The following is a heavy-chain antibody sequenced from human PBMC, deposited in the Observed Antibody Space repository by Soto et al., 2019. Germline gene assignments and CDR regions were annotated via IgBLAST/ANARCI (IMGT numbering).Heavy chain of an antibody. J-gene: IGHJ4*02. V-gene: IGHV4-30-4*01. D-gene: IGHD4-4*01. CDR1: GGSISSGDYY. CDR2: IYYSGST. Sequence: QVQLQESGPGLVKPSQTLSLTCTVSGGSISSGDYYWSWIRQPPGKGLEWIGYIYYSGSTYYNPSPKSRVTYAVDPPKNRFPLKLRSVPAADAAVYYCPRGNPGPFDYWGQETLVTFSS. CDR3: PRGNPGPFDY.